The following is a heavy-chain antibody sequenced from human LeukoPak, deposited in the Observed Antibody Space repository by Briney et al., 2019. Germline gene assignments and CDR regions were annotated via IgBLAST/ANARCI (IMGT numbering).Heavy chain of an antibody. D-gene: IGHD4-11*01. CDR2: VYYTGST. J-gene: IGHJ5*02. CDR1: GGSISRHY. Sequence: PSETLSLTCTVSGGSISRHYWSWIRQPPGKGLEWIGYVYYTGSTNYNPSLKRRVTISVDTSKNQFSLKLSSVTAADTAVYYCARRRINSNYDSWGQGTLVTVSS. CDR3: ARRRINSNYDS. V-gene: IGHV4-59*11.